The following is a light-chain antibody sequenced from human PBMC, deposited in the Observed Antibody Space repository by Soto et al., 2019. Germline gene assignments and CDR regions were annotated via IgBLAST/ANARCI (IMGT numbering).Light chain of an antibody. J-gene: IGLJ3*02. Sequence: QTVVTQEPSLTVSPGGTVTLTCASSTGAVTSGYYPNWFQQKPGQAPRAPIYSTSNKHSWTPARFSGSLLGGKAALTLSGVQPEDEAEYYCLLYYGGSGWVFGGGTKVTVL. CDR1: TGAVTSGYY. CDR3: LLYYGGSGWV. CDR2: STS. V-gene: IGLV7-43*01.